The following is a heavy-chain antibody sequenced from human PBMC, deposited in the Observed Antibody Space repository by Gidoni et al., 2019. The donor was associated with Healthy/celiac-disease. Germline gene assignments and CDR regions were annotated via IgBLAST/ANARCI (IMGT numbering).Heavy chain of an antibody. J-gene: IGHJ4*02. CDR3: ARVPLGYCSGGSCY. CDR2: ISYDGSNK. V-gene: IGHV3-30-3*01. CDR1: VFTFSSYA. D-gene: IGHD2-15*01. Sequence: QVQLVESGGGVVPPGRYLSLSFAASVFTFSSYAMHWARQAPGKGLEWVAVISYDGSNKYYADSVKGRFTIYRDNSKNTLYLQMNSLRAEDTAVYYCARVPLGYCSGGSCYWGQGTLVTVSS.